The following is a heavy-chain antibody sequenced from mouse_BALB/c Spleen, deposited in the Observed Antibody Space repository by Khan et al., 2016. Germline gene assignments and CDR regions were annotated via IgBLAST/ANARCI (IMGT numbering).Heavy chain of an antibody. Sequence: QFQLVQSGPELRKPGETVKISCKASGYTFRNYGINWVTQAPGKGLKWMGWINTNTEESTFAEEFKGRFAFSLETSASTAYLQINNLKKEDPATYFCAFYVSIACFDAWGRGTTLTVSS. CDR2: INTNTEES. D-gene: IGHD1-1*01. CDR3: AFYVSIACFDA. J-gene: IGHJ2*01. V-gene: IGHV9-3*02. CDR1: GYTFRNYG.